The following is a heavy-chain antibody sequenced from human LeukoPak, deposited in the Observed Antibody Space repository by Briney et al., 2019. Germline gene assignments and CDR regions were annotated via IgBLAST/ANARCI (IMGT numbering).Heavy chain of an antibody. J-gene: IGHJ6*03. Sequence: SVKVSFKSSLGTFSSYAISWVRQAAGQEREGMGGIIPIFGTANYAEKFQGRVTITPQESTSTAYMELSSLRSEDTAVYYCARALRIAARPEYYYYMDVWGKGTTVTVSS. CDR1: LGTFSSYA. V-gene: IGHV1-69*13. D-gene: IGHD6-6*01. CDR3: ARALRIAARPEYYYYMDV. CDR2: IIPIFGTA.